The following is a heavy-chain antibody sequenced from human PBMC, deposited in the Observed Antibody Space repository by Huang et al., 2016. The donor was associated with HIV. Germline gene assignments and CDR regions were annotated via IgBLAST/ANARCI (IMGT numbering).Heavy chain of an antibody. V-gene: IGHV4-34*01. Sequence: QVQLQQWGAELLKPSETLSLTCAVYGVSFSGYYWNWIRQPPGKGLEWIGEINHSRSTNYNPSLMSRVTISVDTSKNQFSLKLSSVTAADTAVYYCARGRGYCSGASCFLDSWGQGTLVTVSS. CDR1: GVSFSGYY. J-gene: IGHJ4*02. CDR3: ARGRGYCSGASCFLDS. CDR2: INHSRST. D-gene: IGHD2-15*01.